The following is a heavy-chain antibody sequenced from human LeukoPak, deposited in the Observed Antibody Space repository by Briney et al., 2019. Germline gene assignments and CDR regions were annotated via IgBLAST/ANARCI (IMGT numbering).Heavy chain of an antibody. V-gene: IGHV3-9*01. CDR1: GFTFDDYA. Sequence: GGSLRLSCAASGFTFDDYAMHWVRQAPGKGLEWVSGISWNSGSIGYADSVKGRFTISRDNAKNSLYLQMNSLRAEDTALYYCAKAVGPDFYYYDSSAGDAFDIWGQGTMVTVSS. D-gene: IGHD3-22*01. CDR3: AKAVGPDFYYYDSSAGDAFDI. J-gene: IGHJ3*02. CDR2: ISWNSGSI.